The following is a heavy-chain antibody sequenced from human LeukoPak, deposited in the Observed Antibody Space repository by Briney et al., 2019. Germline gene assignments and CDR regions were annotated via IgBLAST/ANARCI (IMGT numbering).Heavy chain of an antibody. Sequence: GGSLRLSCAASGFTFSSYSMNWVRQAPGKGLEWVSSISSSSSYIYYADSVKGRFTISRDNAKNSLYLQMNSLRAEDTAVYYCAGGQDKAMVVDAFDIWGQGTMVTVSS. CDR2: ISSSSSYI. D-gene: IGHD5-18*01. CDR1: GFTFSSYS. V-gene: IGHV3-21*01. CDR3: AGGQDKAMVVDAFDI. J-gene: IGHJ3*02.